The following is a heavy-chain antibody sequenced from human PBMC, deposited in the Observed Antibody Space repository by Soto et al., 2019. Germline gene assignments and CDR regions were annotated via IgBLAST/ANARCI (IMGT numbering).Heavy chain of an antibody. D-gene: IGHD3-10*01. CDR2: MNPGSGNT. CDR3: ASRGSSGSLNWFAP. Sequence: ASVKVSCKASGYTFTNYEINWVRQATGQGLGWMGWMNPGSGNTGYAHKFQGRVTMTRNISISTSYMELSRLGSDDTAIYYFASRGSSGSLNWFAPWGQGTLVTVSS. J-gene: IGHJ5*02. V-gene: IGHV1-8*01. CDR1: GYTFTNYE.